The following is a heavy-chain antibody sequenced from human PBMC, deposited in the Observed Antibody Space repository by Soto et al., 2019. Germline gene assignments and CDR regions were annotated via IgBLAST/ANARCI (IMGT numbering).Heavy chain of an antibody. CDR3: ARQELGISYYYYGMDV. D-gene: IGHD7-27*01. CDR2: ISSSSSYI. CDR1: GFTFSSYS. Sequence: PGGSLRLSCAASGFTFSSYSMNWVRQAPGKGLEWVSSISSSSSYIYYADSVKGRFTISRDNAKNSLYLQMNSLRAEETAVYYCARQELGISYYYYGMDVWGQGTTVTVSS. J-gene: IGHJ6*02. V-gene: IGHV3-21*01.